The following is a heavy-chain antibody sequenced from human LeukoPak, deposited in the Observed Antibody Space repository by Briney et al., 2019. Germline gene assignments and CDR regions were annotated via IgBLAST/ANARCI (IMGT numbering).Heavy chain of an antibody. J-gene: IGHJ4*02. D-gene: IGHD3-22*01. CDR1: GFTFSSYG. CDR2: IWYDGSNK. V-gene: IGHV3-33*01. CDR3: ARDYEHYYDSSGYSD. Sequence: GGSLRLSCAASGFTFSSYGMHWVRQAPGKGLEWVAVIWYDGSNKYYADSVKGRFTISRDNSKNTLYLQMNSPRAEDTAVYYCARDYEHYYDSSGYSDWGQGTLVTVSS.